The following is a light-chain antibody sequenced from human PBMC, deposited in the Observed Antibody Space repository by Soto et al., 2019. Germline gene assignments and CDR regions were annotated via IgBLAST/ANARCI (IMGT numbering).Light chain of an antibody. Sequence: EIVMTQSPATLSVSPGERATLSCRASQSVSSNLGWYQQKPGQAPRLLIYGASARATGIPARFSGSGSGTEFTLTISSLQSEAFAVYYCRQYNNWPLSFGGGTKVEIK. CDR2: GAS. CDR3: RQYNNWPLS. J-gene: IGKJ4*01. CDR1: QSVSSN. V-gene: IGKV3-15*01.